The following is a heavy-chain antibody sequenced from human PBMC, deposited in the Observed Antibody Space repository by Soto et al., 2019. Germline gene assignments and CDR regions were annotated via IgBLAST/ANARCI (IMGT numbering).Heavy chain of an antibody. D-gene: IGHD1-26*01. J-gene: IGHJ6*02. CDR3: ARNGTYSSSLSQYSGMDV. CDR2: IVPMLGTP. V-gene: IGHV1-69*01. CDR1: GGTFDNFI. Sequence: QVQLVQSGAEVKEPGSSVRVSCKASGGTFDNFIMNWVRQTPGRGLEWMGGIVPMLGTPTYAEKFKGRVTTSATGSTSTMYMEVTSLRSDDTAIYYCARNGTYSSSLSQYSGMDVWGQGTTVTVSS.